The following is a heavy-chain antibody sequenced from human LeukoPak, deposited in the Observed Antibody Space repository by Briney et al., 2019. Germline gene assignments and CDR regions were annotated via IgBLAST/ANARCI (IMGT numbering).Heavy chain of an antibody. V-gene: IGHV3-7*01. CDR2: INQHGSEK. D-gene: IGHD1-1*01. CDR3: ARGNWNDVGY. Sequence: GGSLRLSCTASGFTFGDYAMSWVRQAPGKGLEWVASINQHGSEKNYVDSVKGRFTISRDDAKNSLYLQMNSLRAEDTAVYYCARGNWNDVGYWGQGTLVTVSS. J-gene: IGHJ4*02. CDR1: GFTFGDYA.